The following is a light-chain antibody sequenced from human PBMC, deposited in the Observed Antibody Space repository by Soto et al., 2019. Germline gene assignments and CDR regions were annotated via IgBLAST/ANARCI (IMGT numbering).Light chain of an antibody. J-gene: IGLJ3*02. V-gene: IGLV2-14*01. CDR1: SSDVGSYTY. Sequence: QSALTQPASVSGSPRQSITISCTGASSDVGSYTYVSWYQQHPGKAPKLMIYEVNNRPSGVSNRFSGSKSGNTASLTISGLQAEDEADYYCSSYTISSTLVVFGGGTKLTVL. CDR2: EVN. CDR3: SSYTISSTLVV.